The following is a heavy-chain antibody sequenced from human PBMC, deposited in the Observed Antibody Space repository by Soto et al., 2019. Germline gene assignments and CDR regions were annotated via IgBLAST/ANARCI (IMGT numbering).Heavy chain of an antibody. J-gene: IGHJ4*02. CDR1: GYSISLGYY. CDR2: IYHSGKT. CDR3: ARVKLAGRGGFDS. D-gene: IGHD2-15*01. Sequence: SETLSLTCAVAGYSISLGYYWGWIRQPPGKGLEWIGSIYHSGKTDYNPSLKSRPSISLATSKNHFSLHLTSVTAADTAVYYCARVKLAGRGGFDSWGLGTLVTVSS. V-gene: IGHV4-38-2*01.